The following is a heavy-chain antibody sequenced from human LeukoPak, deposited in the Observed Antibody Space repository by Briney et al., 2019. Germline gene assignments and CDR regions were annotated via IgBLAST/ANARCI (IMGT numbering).Heavy chain of an antibody. V-gene: IGHV4-59*11. Sequence: SETLSLTCTVSGGSISSHYWSWIRQPPGKGLEWIGYIYYSGSTNYNPSLKSRVTISVDTAKNQFSLKLSSVTAADTAVYYCARAAYATTSFYMDVWGKGTTVTVSS. CDR3: ARAAYATTSFYMDV. CDR1: GGSISSHY. D-gene: IGHD2-8*01. J-gene: IGHJ6*03. CDR2: IYYSGST.